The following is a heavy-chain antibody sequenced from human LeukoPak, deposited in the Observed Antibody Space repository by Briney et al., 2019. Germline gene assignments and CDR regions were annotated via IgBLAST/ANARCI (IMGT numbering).Heavy chain of an antibody. CDR3: ARQGTTSGWYY. CDR2: INPGDSDT. Sequence: GESLKISCKGPGFSFTSYWIGWVRQMPGKGLEWMGIINPGDSDTRYSPSFQGQVTISVDKSITTAYLQWNSLKASDSAMYYCARQGTTSGWYYWGQGTLVTVSS. D-gene: IGHD6-19*01. CDR1: GFSFTSYW. J-gene: IGHJ4*02. V-gene: IGHV5-51*01.